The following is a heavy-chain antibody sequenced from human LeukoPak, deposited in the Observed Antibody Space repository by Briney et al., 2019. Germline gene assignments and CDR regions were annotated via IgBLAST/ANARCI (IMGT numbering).Heavy chain of an antibody. CDR1: GGSTSSGGYY. J-gene: IGHJ3*02. V-gene: IGHV4-30-2*01. CDR3: ARVPNDYTISGVFEI. D-gene: IGHD4-11*01. Sequence: SQTLSLTCLVSGGSTSSGGYYWSWIRQPPGKGLEWIGYICHDGSTYYNPSLKGRVTLSIDTSKNQFSLKLNSVTFADTAVYYCARVPNDYTISGVFEIWGQGTMVTVSS. CDR2: ICHDGST.